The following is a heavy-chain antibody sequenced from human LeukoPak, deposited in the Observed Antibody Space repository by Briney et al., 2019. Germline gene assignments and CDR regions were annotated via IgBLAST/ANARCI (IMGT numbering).Heavy chain of an antibody. D-gene: IGHD4-17*01. CDR3: ARGFAGYGEKDYYYYYYMDV. Sequence: PGGSLRLSCAASGFTFSNYGMHWVRQAPGKGLEWVAVISYDGSNKYYANSVKGRFTISRDNSKNTLYLQMNSLRAEDTALFYCARGFAGYGEKDYYYYYYMDVWGKGTTVTVSS. J-gene: IGHJ6*03. CDR1: GFTFSNYG. V-gene: IGHV3-30*03. CDR2: ISYDGSNK.